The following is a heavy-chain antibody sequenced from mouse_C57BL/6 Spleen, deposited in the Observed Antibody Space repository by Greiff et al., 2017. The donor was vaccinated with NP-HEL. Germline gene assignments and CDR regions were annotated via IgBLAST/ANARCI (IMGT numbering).Heavy chain of an antibody. V-gene: IGHV5-12*01. J-gene: IGHJ4*01. CDR1: GFTFSDYY. D-gene: IGHD1-1*01. CDR2: ISNGGGST. CDR3: ARQVDYYGSSYGAMDY. Sequence: EVQLVESGGGLVQPGGSLKLSCAASGFTFSDYYMYWVRQTPEKRLEWVAYISNGGGSTYYPDTVKGRFTISRDNAKNTLYLQMSRLKSEDTAMYYCARQVDYYGSSYGAMDYWGPGTSVTVSS.